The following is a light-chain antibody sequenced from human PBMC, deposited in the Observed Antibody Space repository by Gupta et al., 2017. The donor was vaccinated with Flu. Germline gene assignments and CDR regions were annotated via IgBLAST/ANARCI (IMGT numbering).Light chain of an antibody. Sequence: EIVMTQSPATLSVSPGERATLSCRASQSVSSNLAWYQQKPGQAPRLLIYGASTRATGIPARFSGSGSGTEFTLTISSLQSEDFAVYYCQQYNNWLMTGTFGQGTKVEIK. CDR2: GAS. J-gene: IGKJ1*01. CDR1: QSVSSN. CDR3: QQYNNWLMTGT. V-gene: IGKV3-15*01.